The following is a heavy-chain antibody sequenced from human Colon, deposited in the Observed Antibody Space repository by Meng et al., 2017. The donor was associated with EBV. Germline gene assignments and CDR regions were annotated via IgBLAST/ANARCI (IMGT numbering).Heavy chain of an antibody. CDR2: IYHSGRT. J-gene: IGHJ4*02. Sequence: QVQLQESGPGLVKPSGTLSLTCTVSGDSISGDNWWSWVRQAPGKGMEWIGEIYHSGRTNYNPSVKSRVSMSVDKPQNHFSLRLSSVTAADTAVYYCTTLYGDSISWGQGTLVTVSS. V-gene: IGHV4-4*02. D-gene: IGHD4-17*01. CDR1: GDSISGDNW. CDR3: TTLYGDSIS.